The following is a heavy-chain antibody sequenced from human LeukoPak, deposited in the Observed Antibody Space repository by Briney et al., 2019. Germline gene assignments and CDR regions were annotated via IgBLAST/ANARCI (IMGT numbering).Heavy chain of an antibody. J-gene: IGHJ4*02. D-gene: IGHD3-10*01. Sequence: PGGSLRLSCAASGFTFSNVWMSWVRQAPGKGLEWVANIKQDGSEKNYVDSVQGRFTIYRDNAKNSLYLQMNSLRVEDTAVYYCGRYGQVPIDWGQGTLVTVSS. CDR1: GFTFSNVW. CDR3: GRYGQVPID. CDR2: IKQDGSEK. V-gene: IGHV3-7*03.